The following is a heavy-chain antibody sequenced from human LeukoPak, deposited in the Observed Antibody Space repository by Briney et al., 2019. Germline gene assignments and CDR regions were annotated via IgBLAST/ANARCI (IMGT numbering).Heavy chain of an antibody. Sequence: ASVKVSCKASGYTFTSYDINWVRQATGQGLEWMGWMNPNSGNTGYAQKFQGRVTMTRNTSISTAYMELSSPRSEDTAVYYCARGRLGYCSSTSCYAGWFDPWGQGTLVTVSS. CDR2: MNPNSGNT. CDR1: GYTFTSYD. V-gene: IGHV1-8*01. J-gene: IGHJ5*02. CDR3: ARGRLGYCSSTSCYAGWFDP. D-gene: IGHD2-2*01.